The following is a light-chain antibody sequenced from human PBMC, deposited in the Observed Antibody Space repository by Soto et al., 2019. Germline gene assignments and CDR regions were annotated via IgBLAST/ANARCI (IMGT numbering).Light chain of an antibody. CDR3: QQRSNWPYT. CDR2: DAS. V-gene: IGKV3-11*01. CDR1: QSVRGY. Sequence: EIVLTQSPATLSLSPGERATLSCRASQSVRGYLAWYQQKPGQAPRLLIYDASNRATGIPARFSGSGSGTDFILTISSLEPEDFAVYYCQQRSNWPYTFGQGTKLDIK. J-gene: IGKJ2*01.